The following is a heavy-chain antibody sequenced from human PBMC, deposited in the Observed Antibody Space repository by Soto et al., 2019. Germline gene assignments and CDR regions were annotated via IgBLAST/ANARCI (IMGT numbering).Heavy chain of an antibody. CDR1: GYNFTTYV. J-gene: IGHJ4*02. CDR2: INCGSGNT. D-gene: IGHD6-19*01. V-gene: IGHV1-3*01. Sequence: QVQLVQSGAEVKQPGASASVSCKASGYNFTTYVVHWLRQAPGQGPEWMGWINCGSGNTVYSQKFQGRVTFTRDTSARTAYMDLNSLTSGDTAVYYCARGYISGWTFDFWGRGTLVTVSS. CDR3: ARGYISGWTFDF.